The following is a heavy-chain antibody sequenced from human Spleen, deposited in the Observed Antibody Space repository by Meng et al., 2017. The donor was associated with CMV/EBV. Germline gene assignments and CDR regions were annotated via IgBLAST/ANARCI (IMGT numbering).Heavy chain of an antibody. J-gene: IGHJ3*02. CDR3: VRSGKGYYDSSGYYMLDAFDI. CDR2: ISYDGSNK. CDR1: GFTFSSYA. Sequence: QVQLVESGXGVVQPGXSLRLSCAASGFTFSSYAMHWVRQAPGKGLEWVAVISYDGSNKYYADSVKGRFTISRDNSKNTLYLQMNSLRAEDTAVYYCVRSGKGYYDSSGYYMLDAFDIWGQGTMVNVSS. D-gene: IGHD3-22*01. V-gene: IGHV3-30-3*01.